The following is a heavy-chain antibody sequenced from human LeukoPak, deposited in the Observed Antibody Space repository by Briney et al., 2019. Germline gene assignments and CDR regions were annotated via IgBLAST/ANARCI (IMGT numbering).Heavy chain of an antibody. CDR1: GYTFTDYY. CDR3: ARSYFDVLTNYYTWLAP. D-gene: IGHD3-9*01. Sequence: GASVKVSCKASGYTFTDYYIHWVRQAPGQSLEWMGWINVNSGDTYYAHNFQDRVTMTGDTSITTAYMELSSLRSDDTAVFYCARSYFDVLTNYYTWLAPWGQGTLVTVSS. CDR2: INVNSGDT. J-gene: IGHJ5*02. V-gene: IGHV1-2*02.